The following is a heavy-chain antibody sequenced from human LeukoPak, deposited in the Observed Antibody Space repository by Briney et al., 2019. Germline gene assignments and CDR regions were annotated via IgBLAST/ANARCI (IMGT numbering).Heavy chain of an antibody. CDR2: ISSSSSYI. CDR1: GFTFSSYS. J-gene: IGHJ4*02. Sequence: GGSLRLSCAASGFTFSSYSMNWVRQAPGKGLEWVSSISSSSSYIYYADSVKGRFTISRDNAKNSLYLQMNSLRAEDTAVYYCARRRIDCSTTNCYVDYWGQGTLVTVSS. CDR3: ARRRIDCSTTNCYVDY. V-gene: IGHV3-21*01. D-gene: IGHD2-2*01.